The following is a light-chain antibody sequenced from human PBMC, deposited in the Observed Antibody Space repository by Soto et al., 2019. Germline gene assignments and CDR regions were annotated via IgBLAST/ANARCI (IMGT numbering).Light chain of an antibody. V-gene: IGKV1-5*01. CDR2: DAS. J-gene: IGKJ5*01. CDR1: QSISSW. Sequence: DIQMTQSPSTLSASVGVRVTITCRARQSISSWLAWYQQKPGKAPKLLIYDASRLASGVPSRFSGSGSGTEFTLTISSLQPDDFAAYYCQQYNSYSAITFGQGTRLEIK. CDR3: QQYNSYSAIT.